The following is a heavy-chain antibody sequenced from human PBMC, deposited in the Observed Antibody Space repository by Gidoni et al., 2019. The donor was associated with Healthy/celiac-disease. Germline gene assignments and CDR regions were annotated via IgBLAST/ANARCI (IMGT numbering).Heavy chain of an antibody. V-gene: IGHV1-69*01. CDR2: IIPIFGTA. J-gene: IGHJ4*02. CDR1: GGTFSSDA. CDR3: ARGPYSGSYSTFDY. Sequence: QVQLVQSGAEVKKPGSAVKVSCKASGGTFSSDAISWLRQAPGQGLEWMGGIIPIFGTANYAQKFQGRVTITADESTSTAYMELSSLRSEDTAVYYCARGPYSGSYSTFDYWGQGTLVTVSS. D-gene: IGHD1-26*01.